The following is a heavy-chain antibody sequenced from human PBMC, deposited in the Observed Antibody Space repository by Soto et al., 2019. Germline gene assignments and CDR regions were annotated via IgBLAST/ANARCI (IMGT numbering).Heavy chain of an antibody. D-gene: IGHD2-15*01. CDR1: GYTFTSYY. CDR3: AREECSGGSCYRITGATYFDY. J-gene: IGHJ4*02. CDR2: INPSSGST. V-gene: IGHV1-46*01. Sequence: GASVKVSCKASGYTFTSYYMHWVRQAPGQGLEWMGIINPSSGSTSYAQKFQGRVTMTRDTSTSTVYMELSSLRSEDTAVYYCAREECSGGSCYRITGATYFDYWGQGTLVTVSS.